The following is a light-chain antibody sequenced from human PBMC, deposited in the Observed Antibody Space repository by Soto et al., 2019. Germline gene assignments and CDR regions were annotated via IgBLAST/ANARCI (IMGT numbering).Light chain of an antibody. CDR2: AAS. CDR3: QQSYSTPPT. CDR1: QSISSY. V-gene: IGKV1-39*01. J-gene: IGKJ2*01. Sequence: DIQMTQSPSSLSASVGDRVTITCRASQSISSYLNWYQQKPGKAPKLLIYAASSLQIGVPSRFSGSGSGTDFTLTISSLQPEDFATYYCQQSYSTPPTFGKGNKLEIK.